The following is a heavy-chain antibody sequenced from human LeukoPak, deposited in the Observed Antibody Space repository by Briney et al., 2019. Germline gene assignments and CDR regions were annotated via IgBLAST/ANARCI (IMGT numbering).Heavy chain of an antibody. CDR3: ARGYSTHGAYYFDY. CDR2: ISSRSSYI. J-gene: IGHJ4*02. D-gene: IGHD4-11*01. Sequence: GGSLRLSCAASGFTFSSYSMNWVRQAPGKGLEWVSSISSRSSYIYYADSVKGRFTISRDNAKNSLYLQMNSLRAEDTAVYYCARGYSTHGAYYFDYWGQGTLVTVSS. CDR1: GFTFSSYS. V-gene: IGHV3-21*01.